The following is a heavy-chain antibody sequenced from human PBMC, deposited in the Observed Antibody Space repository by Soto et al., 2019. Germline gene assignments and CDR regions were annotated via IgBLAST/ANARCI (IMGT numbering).Heavy chain of an antibody. D-gene: IGHD3-22*01. CDR1: GFIFSNYA. V-gene: IGHV3-30*18. CDR2: ISYDGSNE. Sequence: QSGGSLRLSCAASGFIFSNYAMHWVRQAPGKWLEWVAVISYDGSNEYYGDSVKGRISISRDNSKNTLYLQMNTLRVEDTAVYYCAKEKIYDSSSHYSRSFDYWGQGXQVTVYS. J-gene: IGHJ4*02. CDR3: AKEKIYDSSSHYSRSFDY.